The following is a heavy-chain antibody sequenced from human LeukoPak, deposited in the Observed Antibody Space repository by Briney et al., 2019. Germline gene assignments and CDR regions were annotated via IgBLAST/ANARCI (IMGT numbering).Heavy chain of an antibody. CDR2: IYYSGST. J-gene: IGHJ3*02. CDR1: GGSISSYY. Sequence: PSETLSLTCTVSGGSISSYYWSWIRQPPGKGLEWIGYIYYSGSTNYNPSLKSRVTISVDTSKNHFSLKLRSVTAADTAVYYCARELPGSAFDIWGQGIMVTVSS. V-gene: IGHV4-59*01. D-gene: IGHD1-26*01. CDR3: ARELPGSAFDI.